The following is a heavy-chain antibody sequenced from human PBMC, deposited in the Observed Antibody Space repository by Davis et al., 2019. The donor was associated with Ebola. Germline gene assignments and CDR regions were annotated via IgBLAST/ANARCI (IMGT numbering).Heavy chain of an antibody. J-gene: IGHJ4*02. CDR1: GYTFSRND. V-gene: IGHV1-8*01. Sequence: ASVKVSCKASGYTFSRNDISWVRQVSGQGLEWMGWISPGNGNSDYAQKFQGRLTLTRDTSTGTAYMELSGLRSEDTGIYYCARSSYTGYVAEWGLGTLVTVSS. CDR2: ISPGNGNS. D-gene: IGHD2-2*03. CDR3: ARSSYTGYVAE.